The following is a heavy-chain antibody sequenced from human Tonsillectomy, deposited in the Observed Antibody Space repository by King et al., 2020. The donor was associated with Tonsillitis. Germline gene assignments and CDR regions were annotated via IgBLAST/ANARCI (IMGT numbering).Heavy chain of an antibody. Sequence: VQLVESGGGLVQPGGSLRLSCAASGFSFSSYWMHWVRQVPGKGLLWVSRINGNGTTTTYADSVKGRFTISRDNAKKTVFLQMNSLRAEDPAVYYCARGYSGSYRVDYWGQGTLVTVSS. CDR2: INGNGTTT. CDR1: GFSFSSYW. D-gene: IGHD1-26*01. V-gene: IGHV3-74*01. J-gene: IGHJ4*02. CDR3: ARGYSGSYRVDY.